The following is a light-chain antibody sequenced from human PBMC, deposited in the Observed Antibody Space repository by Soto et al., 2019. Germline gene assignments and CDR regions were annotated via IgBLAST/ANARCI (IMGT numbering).Light chain of an antibody. CDR1: QDISNY. J-gene: IGKJ5*01. CDR2: DAS. V-gene: IGKV1-33*01. CDR3: QQGLT. Sequence: EIQMTHSPSSLSASVGDRATITCQAMQDISNYSNWYQQKPGKAPKLLIYDASNLETGVPSRFSGSGSGTDFTFTISSLQPEDIATYYCQQGLTFGQGTRLE.